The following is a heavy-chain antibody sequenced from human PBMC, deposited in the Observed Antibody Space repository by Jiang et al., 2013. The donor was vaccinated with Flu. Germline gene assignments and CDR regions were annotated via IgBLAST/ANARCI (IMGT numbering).Heavy chain of an antibody. CDR2: ISSSSSYI. D-gene: IGHD6-13*01. Sequence: VQLLESGGGLVKPGGSLRLSCAASGFTFSSYSMNWVRQAPGKGLEWVSSISSSSSYIYYADSVKGRFTISRDNAKNSLYLQMNSLRAEDTAVYYCAMSGYSSSWYVNYWGQGTLVTVSS. CDR3: AMSGYSSSWYVNY. V-gene: IGHV3-21*01. CDR1: GFTFSSYS. J-gene: IGHJ4*02.